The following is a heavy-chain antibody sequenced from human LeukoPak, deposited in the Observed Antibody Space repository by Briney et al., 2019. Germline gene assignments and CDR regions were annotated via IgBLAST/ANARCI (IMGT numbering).Heavy chain of an antibody. Sequence: GGSLRLSCAASGFTFSSYEMNWVRQALGKGLEWVSYISSSGSTIYYADSVKGRFTISRDNAKNSLYLQMNSLRAEDTAVYYCADDYDSNGYYGFFQHWGQGTLVTVSS. J-gene: IGHJ1*01. CDR3: ADDYDSNGYYGFFQH. CDR1: GFTFSSYE. CDR2: ISSSGSTI. V-gene: IGHV3-48*03. D-gene: IGHD3-22*01.